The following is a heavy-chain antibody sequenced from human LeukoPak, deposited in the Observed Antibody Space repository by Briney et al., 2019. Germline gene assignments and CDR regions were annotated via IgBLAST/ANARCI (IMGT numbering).Heavy chain of an antibody. Sequence: GGSLRLSCAASGFTFSSYSMNWVRQAPGKGLEWVSLISSSSSSIFYADSVKGRFTISRDNAKNSLYLQVNSLRDEDTAVYYCARGRGDVWGQGTLVTVSS. J-gene: IGHJ4*02. D-gene: IGHD3-10*01. CDR3: ARGRGDV. V-gene: IGHV3-21*01. CDR2: ISSSSSSI. CDR1: GFTFSSYS.